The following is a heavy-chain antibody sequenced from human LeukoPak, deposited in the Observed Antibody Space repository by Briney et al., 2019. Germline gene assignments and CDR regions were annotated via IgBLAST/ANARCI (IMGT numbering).Heavy chain of an antibody. CDR2: IYYSGST. D-gene: IGHD6-6*01. CDR3: ARDHASFYGMDV. V-gene: IGHV4-59*01. Sequence: SETLSLTCTVSGGSISSYYWSWIRQPPGKGLEWIGYIYYSGSTNYNTSLKSRVTISVDTSKNQFSLKLSSVTAADTAVYYCARDHASFYGMDVWGQGTTVTVSS. CDR1: GGSISSYY. J-gene: IGHJ6*02.